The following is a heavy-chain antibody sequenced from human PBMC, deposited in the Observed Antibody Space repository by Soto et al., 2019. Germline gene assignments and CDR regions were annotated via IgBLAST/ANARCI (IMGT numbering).Heavy chain of an antibody. Sequence: SLRLSCAASGFTFSDYYMSWIRQAPGKGLEWVSYISSTSIYTNYADAVKGRFTISRDNAKNSLYLQMNSLRAEDTAAYYCARDGGEIIPAAIGGGYGMDVWGQGTTVTVSS. V-gene: IGHV3-11*06. CDR1: GFTFSDYY. CDR2: ISSTSIYT. J-gene: IGHJ6*02. CDR3: ARDGGEIIPAAIGGGYGMDV. D-gene: IGHD2-2*01.